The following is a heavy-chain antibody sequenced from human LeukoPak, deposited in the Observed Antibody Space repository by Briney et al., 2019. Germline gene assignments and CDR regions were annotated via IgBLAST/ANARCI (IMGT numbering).Heavy chain of an antibody. J-gene: IGHJ4*02. CDR2: ISYDGSNK. V-gene: IGHV3-30*18. CDR1: GFTFSSYG. D-gene: IGHD1-26*01. CDR3: AKDSSIVGATDPLY. Sequence: GRSLRLSCAASGFTFSSYGMHWVRQAPGKGPEWVAVISYDGSNKYYADSVKGRFTISRDNSKNTLYLQMNSLRAEDTAVYYCAKDSSIVGATDPLYWGQGTLVTVSS.